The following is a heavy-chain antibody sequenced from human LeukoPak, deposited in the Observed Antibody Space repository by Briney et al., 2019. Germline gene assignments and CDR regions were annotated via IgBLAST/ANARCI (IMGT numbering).Heavy chain of an antibody. D-gene: IGHD2-15*01. CDR3: ARWWGFDP. V-gene: IGHV4-34*01. Sequence: PSETLSLTCAVYGGSFSGYYWSWIRQPPGKGLEWIGEINHSGSTNYNPSLKGRVTISVDTPKKQFSLKLSSVTAADTAVYYCARWWGFDPWGQGTLVTVSS. CDR1: GGSFSGYY. J-gene: IGHJ5*02. CDR2: INHSGST.